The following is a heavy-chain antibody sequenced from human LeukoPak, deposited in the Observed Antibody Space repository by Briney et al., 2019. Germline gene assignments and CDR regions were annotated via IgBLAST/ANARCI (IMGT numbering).Heavy chain of an antibody. Sequence: GGSLRLSCAASGFTFSSYSMNWVRQAPGKGLEWVAFIRYDGSNKYYADSVKGRFTISRDNSKNTLYLQMKSLRAEDTAVYYCAKGGGYEAQYYYYYLDVWGKGATVTISS. CDR2: IRYDGSNK. J-gene: IGHJ6*03. CDR3: AKGGGYEAQYYYYYLDV. D-gene: IGHD5-12*01. CDR1: GFTFSSYS. V-gene: IGHV3-30*02.